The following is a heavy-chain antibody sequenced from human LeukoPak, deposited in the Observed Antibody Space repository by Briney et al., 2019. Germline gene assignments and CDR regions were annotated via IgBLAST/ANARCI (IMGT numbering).Heavy chain of an antibody. CDR1: GYTLDDYG. J-gene: IGHJ4*02. Sequence: GGSLRLSCAASGYTLDDYGVRCVPRARGKGLELVCGINWNGGSTGYADSVKGRFTISRDNAKNSLYLQMNSLRAEDTAVYYCAREYYWGQGTLVTVTS. CDR3: AREYY. CDR2: INWNGGST. V-gene: IGHV3-20*04.